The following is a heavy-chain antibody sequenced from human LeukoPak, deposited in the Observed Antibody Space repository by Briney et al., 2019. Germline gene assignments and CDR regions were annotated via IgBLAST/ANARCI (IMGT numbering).Heavy chain of an antibody. Sequence: GGSLRLSCVASGFSFSDSVMSWVRQAPGKGLEWLSAISGDADVTYYAASVKGRFTISRDNSWNTVYLQMNGLRAEDTAAYYCAKVGYCSNNCFRTHDYWGQGALVTVSS. CDR2: ISGDADVT. D-gene: IGHD2-8*01. CDR1: GFSFSDSV. J-gene: IGHJ4*02. CDR3: AKVGYCSNNCFRTHDY. V-gene: IGHV3-23*01.